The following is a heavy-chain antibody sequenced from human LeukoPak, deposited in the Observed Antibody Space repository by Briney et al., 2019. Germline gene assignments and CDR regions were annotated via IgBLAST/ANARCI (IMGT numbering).Heavy chain of an antibody. CDR2: IIPIFGTA. CDR1: GGTFSSYA. D-gene: IGHD5-18*01. V-gene: IGHV1-69*05. Sequence: SVKVSCKASGGTFSSYAISWVRQAPGQGLEWMGGIIPIFGTANYAQEFQGRVTITTDESTSTAYMELSSLRSEDTAVYYCARDKIGGIQLWLGQGVWGKGTTVTVSS. J-gene: IGHJ6*04. CDR3: ARDKIGGIQLWLGQGV.